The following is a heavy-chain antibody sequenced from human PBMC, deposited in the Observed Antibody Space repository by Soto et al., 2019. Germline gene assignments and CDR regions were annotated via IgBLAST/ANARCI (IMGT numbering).Heavy chain of an antibody. J-gene: IGHJ5*02. CDR2: IRSKGHNYAT. CDR3: TRDLFSYDYSGILWFDP. D-gene: IGHD3-16*01. CDR1: GFAFSGSA. V-gene: IGHV3-73*01. Sequence: GGSLRLSCAASGFAFSGSAMYWVRQASGKGPEWVGRIRSKGHNYATEYAASVKGRFIISRDDSKNTAYLQMNSLQTEDTAVYYCTRDLFSYDYSGILWFDPWGQGTLVTVSS.